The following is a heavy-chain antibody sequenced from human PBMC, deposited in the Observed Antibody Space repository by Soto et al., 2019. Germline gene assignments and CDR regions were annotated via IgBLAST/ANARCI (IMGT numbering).Heavy chain of an antibody. CDR3: ARIGGSYYPIPFDY. J-gene: IGHJ4*02. V-gene: IGHV1-18*01. CDR2: ISAYNGNT. Sequence: ASVNVSCKASVYTFTSYVISWVRQAPGQGLEWMGWISAYNGNTNYAQKLQGRVTMTTDTSTSTAYMELRSLRSDDTAVYYCARIGGSYYPIPFDYWGQGTLVAVSS. CDR1: VYTFTSYV. D-gene: IGHD1-26*01.